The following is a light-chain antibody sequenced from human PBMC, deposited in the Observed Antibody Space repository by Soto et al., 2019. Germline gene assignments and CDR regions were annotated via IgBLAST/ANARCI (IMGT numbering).Light chain of an antibody. CDR1: QTGSTS. J-gene: IGKJ4*01. V-gene: IGKV3-20*01. CDR3: QRSGGSVS. CDR2: GET. Sequence: IWFSPCPRTLPFSLRDTGTLSCKGSQTGSTSLPWYQQKPGQPPRLLIYGETFRATGIPDRFSGSGSGTDFTLTINRLEPEDFAVYYCQRSGGSVSFGGGTKVDIK.